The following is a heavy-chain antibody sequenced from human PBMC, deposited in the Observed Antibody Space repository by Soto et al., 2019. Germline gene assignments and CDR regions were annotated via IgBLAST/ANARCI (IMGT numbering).Heavy chain of an antibody. CDR3: ASSYYDSSGYYSVFDY. D-gene: IGHD3-22*01. J-gene: IGHJ4*02. V-gene: IGHV1-69*13. Sequence: RASVKVSCKASGGTFSSYAISWVRQAPGQGLEWMGGIIPIFGTANYAQKFQGRVTITADESTSTAYMELSSLRSEDTAVYYCASSYYDSSGYYSVFDYWGQGTLVTVSS. CDR2: IIPIFGTA. CDR1: GGTFSSYA.